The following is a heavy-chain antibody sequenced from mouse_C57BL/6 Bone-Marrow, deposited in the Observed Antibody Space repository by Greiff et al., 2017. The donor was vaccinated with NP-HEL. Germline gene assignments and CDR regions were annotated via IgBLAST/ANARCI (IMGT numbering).Heavy chain of an antibody. V-gene: IGHV1-64*01. D-gene: IGHD2-1*01. Sequence: QVQLKQPGAELVKPGASVKLSCKASGYPFTSYWMNWVKQRPGQGLEWIGMLHPNSGSTTYNETFQCTATLTVDNSSSTAYMQLSRLTSEDSAVYYFARCGNYLYYFYYWGQGTALTVSS. CDR1: GYPFTSYW. J-gene: IGHJ2*01. CDR3: ARCGNYLYYFYY. CDR2: LHPNSGST.